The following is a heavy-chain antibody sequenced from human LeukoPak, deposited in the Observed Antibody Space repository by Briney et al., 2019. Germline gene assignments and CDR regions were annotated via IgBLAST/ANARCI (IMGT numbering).Heavy chain of an antibody. CDR2: INHSGST. CDR3: ARGTSTYYYGSGSYYNDY. CDR1: GGSFSGYY. J-gene: IGHJ4*02. D-gene: IGHD3-10*01. Sequence: SETLSLTCAVYGGSFSGYYWRWIRQPPGKGLEWIGEINHSGSTNYNPSLKSRVTISVDTSKNQFPLKLSSVTAADTAVYYCARGTSTYYYGSGSYYNDYWGQGTLVTVSS. V-gene: IGHV4-34*01.